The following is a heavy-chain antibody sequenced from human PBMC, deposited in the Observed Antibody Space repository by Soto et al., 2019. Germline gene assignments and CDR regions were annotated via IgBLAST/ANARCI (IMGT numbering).Heavy chain of an antibody. V-gene: IGHV3-48*03. D-gene: IGHD6-13*01. CDR2: IDSSGNSI. J-gene: IGHJ4*02. CDR3: ARDGPAADFDH. CDR1: GFTFSGYE. Sequence: EVQLVESGGGLAQPGGSLRLSCAASGFTFSGYEMNWVRQAPGKGLEWVSYIDSSGNSIDYADSVKGRFNISSDNAKNSLYLQMNSLRAEDTAIYYCARDGPAADFDHWGQGTQVTFSS.